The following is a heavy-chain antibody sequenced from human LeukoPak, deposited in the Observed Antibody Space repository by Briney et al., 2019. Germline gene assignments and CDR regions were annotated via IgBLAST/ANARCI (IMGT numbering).Heavy chain of an antibody. D-gene: IGHD4-23*01. CDR3: ARDYGGNWYYFDY. J-gene: IGHJ4*02. CDR2: IKQDETEK. CDR1: GFTFSNFW. V-gene: IGHV3-7*01. Sequence: GGSLRLSCTASGFTFSNFWMGWVRQAPGKGLEWVANIKQDETEKFYLGSVKGRFTISRDNAKNSLYLQMNSLRAEDTAVYYCARDYGGNWYYFDYWGQGTLVTVSS.